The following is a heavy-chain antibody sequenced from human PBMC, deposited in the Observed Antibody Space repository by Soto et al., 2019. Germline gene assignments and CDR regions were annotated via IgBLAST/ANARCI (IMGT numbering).Heavy chain of an antibody. V-gene: IGHV3-7*01. CDR2: IKQDGSEQ. CDR1: GFTFSSYW. D-gene: IGHD6-13*01. J-gene: IGHJ6*02. Sequence: EVQLVESGGGLVQPGGSLRLSCAASGFTFSSYWMSWVRQAPVKGLEWVGNIKQDGSEQNYVDFVKGRFTISRDNAKNSLYLQMNSLRAEDTAVYYCARIASAGRGWDVWGQGTTVVVSS. CDR3: ARIASAGRGWDV.